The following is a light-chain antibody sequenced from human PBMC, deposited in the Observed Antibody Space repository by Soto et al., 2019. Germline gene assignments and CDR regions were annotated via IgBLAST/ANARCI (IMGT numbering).Light chain of an antibody. CDR3: QQFGNSAMFT. V-gene: IGKV3-20*01. CDR1: QSISNNY. J-gene: IGKJ2*01. CDR2: DAS. Sequence: EIVLTQSPGTLSLSPGERATLSCRASQSISNNYLAWYQQKPGQAPRLLIYDASSRLTGVPDRFSGSGFGTDFTLTISSLAPEDFAMYYCQQFGNSAMFTFGQGTKLEIK.